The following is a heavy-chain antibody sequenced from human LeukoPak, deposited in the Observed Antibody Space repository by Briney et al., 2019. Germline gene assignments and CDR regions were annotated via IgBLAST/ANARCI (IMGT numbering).Heavy chain of an antibody. CDR2: IYHSGST. CDR3: ARTSGWFDP. J-gene: IGHJ5*02. Sequence: SSETLSLTCTVSGGSISGYQWSWIRQPPGRGLEWIGYIYHSGSTNYNPSLKSRVTISVDTSKNKFSLKLSSVTAADTAVYYCARTSGWFDPWGQGTLATVSS. V-gene: IGHV4-59*01. CDR1: GGSISGYQ.